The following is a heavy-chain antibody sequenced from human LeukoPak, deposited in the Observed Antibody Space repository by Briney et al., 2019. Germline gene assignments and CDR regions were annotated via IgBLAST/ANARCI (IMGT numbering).Heavy chain of an antibody. CDR2: ISGSGGST. J-gene: IGHJ4*02. CDR1: GFTFSSYA. V-gene: IGHV3-23*01. D-gene: IGHD3-22*01. Sequence: GGSLRLSCAASGFTFSSYAMSWVRQAPGKGLEWVSAISGSGGSTYYADSVKGRLTISRDNSKNTLYLQMNSLRAEDTAVYYCARDQASTMIVVVDYWGQGTLVTVSS. CDR3: ARDQASTMIVVVDY.